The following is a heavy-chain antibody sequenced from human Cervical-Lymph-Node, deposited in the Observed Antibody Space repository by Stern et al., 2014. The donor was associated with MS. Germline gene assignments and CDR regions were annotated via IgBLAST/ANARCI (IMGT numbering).Heavy chain of an antibody. CDR3: TRVQRERRALDHLDP. D-gene: IGHD1-1*01. J-gene: IGHJ5*02. Sequence: QVQLLQSGAEVKKPGTSVKVSCEASGFTFTTHYMHWIRQAPGEGLKWVGMINPNSGTTSYARQFQGRVTITRDTSTSTIYMELTGLRSEDTAVYFCTRVQRERRALDHLDPWGQGTLVTVSS. CDR1: GFTFTTHY. V-gene: IGHV1-46*03. CDR2: INPNSGTT.